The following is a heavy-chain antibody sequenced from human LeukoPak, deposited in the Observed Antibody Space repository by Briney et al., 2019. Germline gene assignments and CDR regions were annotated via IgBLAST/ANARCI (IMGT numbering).Heavy chain of an antibody. D-gene: IGHD6-13*01. CDR3: ARRAQQLGDAFDI. CDR2: IYYSGST. J-gene: IGHJ3*02. V-gene: IGHV4-39*01. Sequence: PSETLSLTCTVSGGSISSSSYYWGWIRQPPGKGLEWIGSIYYSGSTYYNPSLKSRVTISVDTSKNQFSLKLSSVTAADTAVYYCARRAQQLGDAFDIWGQGTMVTVSS. CDR1: GGSISSSSYY.